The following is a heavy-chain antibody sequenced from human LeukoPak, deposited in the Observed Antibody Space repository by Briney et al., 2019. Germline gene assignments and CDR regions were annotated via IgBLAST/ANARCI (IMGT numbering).Heavy chain of an antibody. CDR3: AKDLIGRGFGELPPDY. J-gene: IGHJ4*02. D-gene: IGHD3-10*01. Sequence: GGSLRLSCAASGFTFDDYGMSWVRQAPGKGLEWVSGIKWNGGSTGYADSVKGRFTISRDNAKNSLYLQMNSLRAEDTAVYYCAKDLIGRGFGELPPDYWGREPWSPSPQ. V-gene: IGHV3-20*04. CDR1: GFTFDDYG. CDR2: IKWNGGST.